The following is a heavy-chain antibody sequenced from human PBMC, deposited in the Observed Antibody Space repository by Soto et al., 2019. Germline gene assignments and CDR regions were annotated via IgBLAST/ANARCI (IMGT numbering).Heavy chain of an antibody. CDR2: INPNSGGT. V-gene: IGHV1-2*02. D-gene: IGHD4-17*01. CDR1: GYTFTGYY. CDR3: AQEGTTDNWFDP. Sequence: QVPLVQSGAEVKRPGASVKVSCKASGYTFTGYYMHWVRQAPGQGLEWMGWINPNSGGTDYAQKFQGRVTMTRDTSINTAYMELTSLNSDDSAVYFCAQEGTTDNWFDPWGQGTLVTVSS. J-gene: IGHJ5*02.